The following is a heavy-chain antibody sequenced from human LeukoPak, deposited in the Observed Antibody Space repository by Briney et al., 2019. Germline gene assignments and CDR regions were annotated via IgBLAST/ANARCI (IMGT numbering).Heavy chain of an antibody. CDR1: GFIFSSYG. D-gene: IGHD1-26*01. V-gene: IGHV3-33*01. CDR3: AREAAESGNAFDI. CDR2: IWYDGSNK. J-gene: IGHJ3*02. Sequence: PGGSLRLSCAASGFIFSSYGMHWVRQAPGKGLEWVAVIWYDGSNKYYADSVKGRFTISRDNSKNTLYLQMNSLRAEDTAVYYCAREAAESGNAFDIWGQGTMVTVSS.